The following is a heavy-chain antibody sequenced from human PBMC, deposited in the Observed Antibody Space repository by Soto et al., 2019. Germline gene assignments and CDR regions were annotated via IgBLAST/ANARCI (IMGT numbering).Heavy chain of an antibody. J-gene: IGHJ5*02. V-gene: IGHV4-31*03. CDR1: GDSIGGVGY. CDR3: ARSGVTGIVIPSHWFDP. Sequence: SETLSLTCTVSGDSIGGVGYWSWIRQFPGRGLEWIGCISSSGSTYYNPALNDRISLSLDTSQNQFSLKLLSVTAADTAIYYCARSGVTGIVIPSHWFDPWGQGTLVTVSS. D-gene: IGHD2-21*02. CDR2: ISSSGST.